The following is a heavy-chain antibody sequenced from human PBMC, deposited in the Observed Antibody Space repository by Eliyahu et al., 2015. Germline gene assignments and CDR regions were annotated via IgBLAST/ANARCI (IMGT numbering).Heavy chain of an antibody. Sequence: QLQLQESGPGLVKPSETLSXXCTVSGGXXXSSSYYWGWIRQPPGKGLEWIGSIYYSGSTYYNPSLKSRVTISVDTSKNQFSLKLSSVTAADTAVYYCARQTYSSGCYWFDPWGQGTLVTVSS. V-gene: IGHV4-39*01. CDR2: IYYSGST. CDR3: ARQTYSSGCYWFDP. J-gene: IGHJ5*02. CDR1: GGXXXSSSYY. D-gene: IGHD6-19*01.